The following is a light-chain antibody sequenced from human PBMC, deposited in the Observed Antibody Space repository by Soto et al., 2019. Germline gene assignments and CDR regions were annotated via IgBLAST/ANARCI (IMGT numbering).Light chain of an antibody. CDR3: LLYCSHTWV. CDR2: STD. Sequence: QTVVTQEPSLTVSPGGTVTVTCASSTGAVTSGNFPNWFQQKPGQAPRALIYSTDTRHSWTPARFSGSLLGDKAALTLSGVEPEDEADYYCLLYCSHTWVFGGGTKLTVL. J-gene: IGLJ3*02. V-gene: IGLV7-43*01. CDR1: TGAVTSGNF.